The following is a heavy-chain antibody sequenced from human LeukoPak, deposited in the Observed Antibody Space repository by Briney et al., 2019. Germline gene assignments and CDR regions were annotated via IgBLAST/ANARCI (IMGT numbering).Heavy chain of an antibody. CDR3: AARSSGNPYF. V-gene: IGHV3-7*03. J-gene: IGHJ4*02. CDR1: GFPFYSYW. Sequence: PGGSLRLSCTASGFPFYSYWMTWVRQTPGKGLEWVANIRHDGSTKYYVDSVKGRFTISRDNAENSLYLQMNSLRVEDTAVYYCAARSSGNPYFWGQGTLVTVSS. CDR2: IRHDGSTK. D-gene: IGHD1-26*01.